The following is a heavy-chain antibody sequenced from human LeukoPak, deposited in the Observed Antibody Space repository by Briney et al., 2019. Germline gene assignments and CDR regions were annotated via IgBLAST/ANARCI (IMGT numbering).Heavy chain of an antibody. V-gene: IGHV4-59*11. CDR2: IYYSGST. CDR3: ASGSPGYYDFWSGYSPYYYYMDV. D-gene: IGHD3-3*01. Sequence: PSETLSLTCTVSGGSISSHYWSWIRQPPGKGLEWIGYIYYSGSTSYNPSLKSRVTISVDTSKNQFSLKLSSVTAADTAVYYCASGSPGYYDFWSGYSPYYYYMDVWGKGTTVTVSS. J-gene: IGHJ6*03. CDR1: GGSISSHY.